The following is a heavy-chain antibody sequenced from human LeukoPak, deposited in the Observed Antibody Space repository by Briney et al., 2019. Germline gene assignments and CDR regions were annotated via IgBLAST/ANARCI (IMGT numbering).Heavy chain of an antibody. CDR2: IYTSGST. Sequence: SETLSLTCTVSGGSISSYYWSWIRQPAGKGLEWIRRIYTSGSTNYNPSLKSRVTMSVDTSKNQSSLKLSSVTAADTAVYYCARVREAVAAKYYYYYYMDVWGKGTTVTVSS. D-gene: IGHD6-19*01. CDR1: GGSISSYY. J-gene: IGHJ6*03. V-gene: IGHV4-4*07. CDR3: ARVREAVAAKYYYYYYMDV.